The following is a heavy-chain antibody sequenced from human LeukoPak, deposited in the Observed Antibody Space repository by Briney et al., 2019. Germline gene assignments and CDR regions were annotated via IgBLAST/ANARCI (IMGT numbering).Heavy chain of an antibody. CDR1: GFTFSTYA. Sequence: GGSLRLSCAASGFTFSTYAMSWVRQAPGKGLEWVSLISGSVGSTYYADSVKGRFTISRDNSKDTLYLQMNSLRPEDSAVYYCAKDSRRFDYWGQGTLVTVSS. CDR3: AKDSRRFDY. J-gene: IGHJ4*02. V-gene: IGHV3-23*01. CDR2: ISGSVGST.